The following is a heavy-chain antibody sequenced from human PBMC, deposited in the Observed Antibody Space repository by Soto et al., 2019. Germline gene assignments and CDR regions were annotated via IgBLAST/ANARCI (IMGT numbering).Heavy chain of an antibody. Sequence: GGSLRLSCAASGFSFSSYGMHWVRQASGKGLEWVAVISHDGTTTYYEDSVKGRFTISRDNSGNTLSLQMNSLRVEDTAMYYCVRENYFYGMDVWGQGTAVTVSS. V-gene: IGHV3-30*03. CDR1: GFSFSSYG. CDR3: VRENYFYGMDV. CDR2: ISHDGTTT. J-gene: IGHJ6*02.